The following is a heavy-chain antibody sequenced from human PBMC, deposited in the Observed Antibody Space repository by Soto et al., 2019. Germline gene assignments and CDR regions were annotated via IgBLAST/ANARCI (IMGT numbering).Heavy chain of an antibody. Sequence: VRQAPGQGLEWMGWMKPNSGGTNYAQKFQGWVTLTRDTSIRTAYMGLSRLRSDDTAVYYCARRSSSGLFGYWGQGTLVTVSS. D-gene: IGHD6-6*01. V-gene: IGHV1-2*04. CDR3: ARRSSSGLFGY. CDR2: MKPNSGGT. J-gene: IGHJ4*02.